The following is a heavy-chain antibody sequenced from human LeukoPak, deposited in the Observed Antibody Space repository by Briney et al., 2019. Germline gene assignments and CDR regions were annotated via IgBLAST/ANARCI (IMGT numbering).Heavy chain of an antibody. CDR2: IYYSGST. D-gene: IGHD3-10*01. CDR3: ARDRLNMVRGVINRAFDI. J-gene: IGHJ3*02. CDR1: GGSFSSFY. Sequence: SETLSLTCTVSGGSFSSFYWSWIRQPPGKGLEWIGYIYYSGSTNYNPSLKSRVTISVDTSKNQFSLNLSSVTAADTAVYYCARDRLNMVRGVINRAFDIWGQGTMVTVAS. V-gene: IGHV4-59*01.